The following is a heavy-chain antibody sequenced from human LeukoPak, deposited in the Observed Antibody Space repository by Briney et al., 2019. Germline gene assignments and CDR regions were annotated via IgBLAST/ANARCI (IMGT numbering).Heavy chain of an antibody. CDR3: AKGAYYDSSGYFLDY. CDR2: LRGNGDT. Sequence: GGSLRLSCAASGFTFSSYAMSWVREAPARGLEWVSSLRGNGDTFYADSVKGRFTISRDNSKNTLYLQMNSLRAEDTAVYYCAKGAYYDSSGYFLDYWGQGTLVTVSS. D-gene: IGHD3-22*01. J-gene: IGHJ4*02. CDR1: GFTFSSYA. V-gene: IGHV3-23*01.